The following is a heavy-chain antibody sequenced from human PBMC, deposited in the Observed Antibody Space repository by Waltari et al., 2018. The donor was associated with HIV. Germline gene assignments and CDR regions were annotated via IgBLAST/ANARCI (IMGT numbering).Heavy chain of an antibody. CDR1: GGSISSSSYY. CDR3: ARHGAVYGMDV. V-gene: IGHV4-39*01. J-gene: IGHJ6*02. CDR2: IYYSGST. Sequence: QLQLQESGPGLVKPSETLSLTCTVSGGSISSSSYYWGWIRQPPGKGLEWIGSIYYSGSTYYNPSLKSRVTISVDTSKNQFSLKLSSVTAADTAVYYCARHGAVYGMDVWGQGTTVTVSS. D-gene: IGHD2-15*01.